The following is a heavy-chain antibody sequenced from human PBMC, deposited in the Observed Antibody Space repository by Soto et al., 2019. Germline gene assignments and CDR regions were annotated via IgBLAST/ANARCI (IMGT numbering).Heavy chain of an antibody. V-gene: IGHV3-7*01. CDR3: AKNLGWFRLEN. CDR2: EKGDGSVK. D-gene: IGHD6-19*01. J-gene: IGHJ4*02. CDR1: GFTFNTNW. Sequence: EVQLVESGGGLVQPGGSLRLSCAASGFTFNTNWMTWVRQAPGTGLEWVASEKGDGSVKQYSDSVKGRFTISRDKAENSLYVQMNSLRVADTAVDYCAKNLGWFRLENWGQGTLVTVSS.